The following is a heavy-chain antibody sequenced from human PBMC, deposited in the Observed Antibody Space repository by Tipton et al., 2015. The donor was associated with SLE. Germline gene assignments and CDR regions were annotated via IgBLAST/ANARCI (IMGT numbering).Heavy chain of an antibody. CDR2: VYYSGSI. J-gene: IGHJ4*02. Sequence: TLSLTCTVSGVSISRGGYYWSWIRQHPGKGLEWIAYVYYSGSIYYNPSLQGRGSISVDTSKNQFSLTLSSVTAADTALYYCARHRAAEMATPYFDYWRQGILVTVSS. CDR3: ARHRAAEMATPYFDY. D-gene: IGHD5-24*01. V-gene: IGHV4-31*03. CDR1: GVSISRGGYY.